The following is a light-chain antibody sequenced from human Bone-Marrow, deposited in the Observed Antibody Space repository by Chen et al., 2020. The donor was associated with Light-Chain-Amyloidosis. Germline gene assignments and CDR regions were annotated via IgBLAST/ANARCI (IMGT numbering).Light chain of an antibody. J-gene: IGKJ3*01. CDR1: QSVSSSS. V-gene: IGKV3-20*01. Sequence: EIVLTQSPGTLSLSPGESATLSCRASQSVSSSSLAWYQQKPGQAPRLLVHGASSRATGVPDRFSGSGSGTDFTLTISRLGPEDFAMYYCQQYGSSPFTFGPGTKVDIK. CDR2: GAS. CDR3: QQYGSSPFT.